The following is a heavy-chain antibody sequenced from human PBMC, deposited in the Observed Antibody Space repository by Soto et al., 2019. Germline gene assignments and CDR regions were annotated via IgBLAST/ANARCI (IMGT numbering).Heavy chain of an antibody. V-gene: IGHV4-59*08. CDR3: ARYYDILTGWFDY. Sequence: PSETLSLTCTVSGDSISAYSWSWVRQPPGKGLEWIGNIYYSGNTNYNPSLKSRVTISVDTSKNQFSLKLSSVTAADTAVYYCARYYDILTGWFDYWGQGTLVTVSS. D-gene: IGHD3-9*01. CDR2: IYYSGNT. CDR1: GDSISAYS. J-gene: IGHJ4*02.